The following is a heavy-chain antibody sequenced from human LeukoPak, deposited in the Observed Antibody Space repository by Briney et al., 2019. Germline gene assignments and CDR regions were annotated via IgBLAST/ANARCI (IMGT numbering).Heavy chain of an antibody. D-gene: IGHD3-3*01. J-gene: IGHJ3*02. CDR2: IKSKTDGGTT. CDR3: TTSYDFWTSDAFDI. CDR1: GFTFSNAW. Sequence: PGGSLRLSCAASGFTFSNAWMSWVRQAPGKGLEWVGRIKSKTDGGTTDYAAPVKGRFTISRDDSKNTLYLQMNSLKTEDTAVYYCTTSYDFWTSDAFDIWGQGTMVTVSS. V-gene: IGHV3-15*01.